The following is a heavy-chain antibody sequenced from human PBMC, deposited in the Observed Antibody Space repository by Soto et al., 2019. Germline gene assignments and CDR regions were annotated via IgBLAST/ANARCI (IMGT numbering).Heavy chain of an antibody. CDR3: ARVDHRGYFAILTDY. V-gene: IGHV4-31*03. CDR2: IYDSVNT. D-gene: IGHD3-9*01. Sequence: SDTLYITCTVSGDARSCGGHYWSWIRQHPGKGLEWIGHIYDSVNTYYSPSLRSRVTISADMSKNQFSLNLRSVTAADTAVYYCARVDHRGYFAILTDYWGQGTLVTVSS. CDR1: GDARSCGGHY. J-gene: IGHJ4*02.